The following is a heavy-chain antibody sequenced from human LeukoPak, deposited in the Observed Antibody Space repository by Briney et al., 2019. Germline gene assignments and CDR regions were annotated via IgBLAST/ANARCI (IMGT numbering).Heavy chain of an antibody. CDR3: ARGGSHYDVFDI. CDR1: GGSITYYY. D-gene: IGHD1-26*01. J-gene: IGHJ3*02. CDR2: IYYSGST. Sequence: PSETLSLTCTVSGGSITYYYWSWIRQPPGKGLEWIGYIYYSGSTNYNPSLKSRVTISVDTSKNQFSLKLGSLTAADTAVYYCARGGSHYDVFDIWGQGTMVTVSS. V-gene: IGHV4-59*01.